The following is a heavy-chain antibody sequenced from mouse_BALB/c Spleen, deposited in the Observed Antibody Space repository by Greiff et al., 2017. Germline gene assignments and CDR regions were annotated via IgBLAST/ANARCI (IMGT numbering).Heavy chain of an antibody. D-gene: IGHD3-1*01. CDR3: ARGRLPSGYFDD. J-gene: IGHJ1*01. CDR1: GFTFSSYA. V-gene: IGHV5-6-5*01. CDR2: ISSGGST. Sequence: EVQLVESGGGLVKPGGSLKLSCAASGFTFSSYAMSWVRQTPEKRLEWVASISSGGSTYYPDSVKGRFTISRDNARNILYLQMSSLRSEDTAMYYCARGRLPSGYFDDWGAGTTVTVSS.